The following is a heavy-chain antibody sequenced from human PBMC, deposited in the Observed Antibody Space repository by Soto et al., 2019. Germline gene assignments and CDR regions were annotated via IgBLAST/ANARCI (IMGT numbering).Heavy chain of an antibody. CDR2: IKQDGSGK. CDR1: GFTFSSYW. J-gene: IGHJ6*02. D-gene: IGHD3-10*01. V-gene: IGHV3-7*05. Sequence: PGGSLRLSCVASGFTFSSYWMTWVRQAPGKGLEWVANIKQDGSGKYYVDSVKGRFLISRDNAKNSLYLQMNSLRVEDTAVYYCAKALYYYGSGSLYYYGMDVWGQGTTVTVSS. CDR3: AKALYYYGSGSLYYYGMDV.